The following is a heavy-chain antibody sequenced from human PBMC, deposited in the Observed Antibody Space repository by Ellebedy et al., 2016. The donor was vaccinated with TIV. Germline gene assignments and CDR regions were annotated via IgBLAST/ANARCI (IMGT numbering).Heavy chain of an antibody. CDR2: ISYDETDK. J-gene: IGHJ2*01. D-gene: IGHD3-16*01. V-gene: IGHV3-30-3*01. Sequence: GESLKISCAASGFTFSTYAMNWVRQAPGKGLEWVAFISYDETDKYYADSVKGRFTISRDNSKNTLFLQMNSLRAEDPAVYYCARDAAVPLGGVYWYFDFWGRGTLVTVSS. CDR1: GFTFSTYA. CDR3: ARDAAVPLGGVYWYFDF.